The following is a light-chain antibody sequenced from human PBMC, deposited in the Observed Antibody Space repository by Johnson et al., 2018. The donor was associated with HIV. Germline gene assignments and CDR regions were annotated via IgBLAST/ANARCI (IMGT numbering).Light chain of an antibody. CDR2: ENN. CDR1: SSNIGNNY. Sequence: QSVLTQPPSVSAAAGQKVTISCSGSSSNIGNNYVFWYQQFPVTAPKLLIYENNKRPSGIPDRFPGSKSGTSATLGITGLQTGDEADYYCGTWDSNLSVGNVFGTGTKVTVL. CDR3: GTWDSNLSVGNV. V-gene: IGLV1-51*02. J-gene: IGLJ1*01.